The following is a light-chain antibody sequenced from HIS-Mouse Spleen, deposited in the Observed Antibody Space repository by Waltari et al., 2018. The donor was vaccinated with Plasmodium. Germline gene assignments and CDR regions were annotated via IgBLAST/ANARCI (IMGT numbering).Light chain of an antibody. CDR1: QCVSSSY. V-gene: IGKV3-20*01. CDR3: QQYGSSPYT. Sequence: EIVLTQSPGTLSLSPGERATLHCRASQCVSSSYLAWYQQKPGQAPRVLIYGASSMATGIPDRFSGSGSGTDFTLTISRLEPEDFAVYYCQQYGSSPYTFGQGTKLEIK. CDR2: GAS. J-gene: IGKJ2*01.